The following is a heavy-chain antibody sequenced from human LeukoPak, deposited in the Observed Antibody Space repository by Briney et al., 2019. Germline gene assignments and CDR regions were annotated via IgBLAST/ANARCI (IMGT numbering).Heavy chain of an antibody. CDR2: IKQDGSEV. CDR3: ERALGSSSSDF. D-gene: IGHD6-6*01. Sequence: PGGSLRLSCAASGFTFDRSWMSWVRQAPGKGLEWVANIKQDGSEVYCVDSVEGRFTVSRDNAKNSLSLQMNSLRGEDTAVYYCERALGSSSSDFWGQGTLVTVSS. J-gene: IGHJ4*02. CDR1: GFTFDRSW. V-gene: IGHV3-7*01.